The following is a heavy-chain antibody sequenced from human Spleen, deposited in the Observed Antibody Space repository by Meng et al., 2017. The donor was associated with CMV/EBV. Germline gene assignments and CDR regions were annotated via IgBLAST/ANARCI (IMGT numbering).Heavy chain of an antibody. J-gene: IGHJ4*02. CDR1: GFTFSNYS. CDR2: ISNSSSYI. CDR3: ARDAYCSSIRCYLGAGFFDY. Sequence: SCAASGFTFSNYSMNWVRRAPGKGLEWVSSISNSSSYIYYADSVKGRFTISRDSAKNSLYLQMNSLRAEDTAVYYCARDAYCSSIRCYLGAGFFDYWGQGTLVTVSS. D-gene: IGHD2-2*01. V-gene: IGHV3-21*01.